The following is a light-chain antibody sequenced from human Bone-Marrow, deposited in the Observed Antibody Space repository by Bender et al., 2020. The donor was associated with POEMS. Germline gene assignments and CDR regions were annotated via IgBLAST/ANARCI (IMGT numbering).Light chain of an antibody. CDR2: DVS. CDR1: SSDIGNGNS. Sequence: QSALTQPASVSGSPGQSITISCTGTSSDIGNGNSVSWYQQKPAKAPKLMIYDVSNRPSGVPKRFSGSKSGNTASLTISGLQAEDDADYYCSSYTSISTYVFGSGITVTVL. J-gene: IGLJ1*01. V-gene: IGLV2-14*01. CDR3: SSYTSISTYV.